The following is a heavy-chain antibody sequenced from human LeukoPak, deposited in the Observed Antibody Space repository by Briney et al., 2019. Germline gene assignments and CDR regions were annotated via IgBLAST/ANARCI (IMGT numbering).Heavy chain of an antibody. V-gene: IGHV5-51*01. D-gene: IGHD1-26*01. J-gene: IGHJ4*02. CDR1: GYSFTSYW. CDR2: IYPGDSDT. Sequence: GESLKISCKGSGYSFTSYWIGWVRPMPGKGLEWMGIIYPGDSDTRYSPSFQGQVTISADKSISTAYLQWSSLKASDTAMYYCARVFQRSGSYLYFDYWGQGTLVTVSS. CDR3: ARVFQRSGSYLYFDY.